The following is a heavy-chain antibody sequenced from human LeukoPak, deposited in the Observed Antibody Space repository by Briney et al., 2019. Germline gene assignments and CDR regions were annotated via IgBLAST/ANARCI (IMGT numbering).Heavy chain of an antibody. CDR2: INPNSGGT. V-gene: IGHV1-2*06. D-gene: IGHD2-15*01. CDR3: ARARNYCSGGSCYYFDY. J-gene: IGHJ4*02. Sequence: ASVKVSCKASGYTFTGYYMHWVRQAPGQGLEWMGRINPNSGGTTYAQKFQGRVTMTRDTSISTAYVELSRLRSDDTAVYYCARARNYCSGGSCYYFDYWGQGTLVTVSS. CDR1: GYTFTGYY.